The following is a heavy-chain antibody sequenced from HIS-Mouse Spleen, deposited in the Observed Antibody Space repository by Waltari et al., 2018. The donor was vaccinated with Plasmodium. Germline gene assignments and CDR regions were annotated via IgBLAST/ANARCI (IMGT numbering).Heavy chain of an antibody. V-gene: IGHV4-34*01. J-gene: IGHJ4*02. CDR2: INHSGST. CDR3: ASSGSGSYYY. CDR1: GGPFSGYY. Sequence: QVQLQHHGAGLLKPSETLSLTCAVYGGPFSGYYWSWIRQPPGKGLEWIGEINHSGSTNYNPSLKSRVTISVDTSKNQFSLKLSSVTAADTAVYYCASSGSGSYYYWGQGTLVTVSS. D-gene: IGHD3-10*01.